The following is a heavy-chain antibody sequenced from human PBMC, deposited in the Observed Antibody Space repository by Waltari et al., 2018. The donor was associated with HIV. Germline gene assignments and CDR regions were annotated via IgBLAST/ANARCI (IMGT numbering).Heavy chain of an antibody. J-gene: IGHJ5*02. V-gene: IGHV3-53*01. CDR3: ATGVRYYGP. D-gene: IGHD3-22*01. Sequence: EVLLAESGGGLLQPGGSLGLSCTAFNSSISAKHVPCLRQAPGGSLEWVAVIYPDDTTHYADSVSGRFTISRAKSRTKVFLLMNSLFVDDTATYFCATGVRYYGPWGQGTRVTVSS. CDR2: IYPDDTT. CDR1: NSSISAKH.